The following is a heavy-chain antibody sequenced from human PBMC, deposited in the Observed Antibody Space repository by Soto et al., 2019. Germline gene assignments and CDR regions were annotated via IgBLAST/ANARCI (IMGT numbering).Heavy chain of an antibody. D-gene: IGHD5-12*01. Sequence: GGSLRLSCAASGFTFSSYAMSWVRQAPGKGLEWVSAISGSGGSTYYADSVKGRFTISRDNSKNTLYLQMNSLRAEDTAVYYCAKDSDSGYDSFISPFDYWGQGTLVTVSS. J-gene: IGHJ4*02. CDR1: GFTFSSYA. CDR3: AKDSDSGYDSFISPFDY. V-gene: IGHV3-23*01. CDR2: ISGSGGST.